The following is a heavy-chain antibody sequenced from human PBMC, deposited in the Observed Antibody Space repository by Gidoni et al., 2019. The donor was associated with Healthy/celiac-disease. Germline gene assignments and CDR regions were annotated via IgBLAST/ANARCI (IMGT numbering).Heavy chain of an antibody. J-gene: IGHJ4*02. CDR1: GFSLSNARMG. CDR2: IFSNDEK. D-gene: IGHD6-13*01. V-gene: IGHV2-26*01. Sequence: QVTLKESGPVLVKPTETLTLTCTVSGFSLSNARMGVSWIRQPPGKALEWLAHIFSNDEKSYSTSLKSRLTISKDTSKSQVVLTMTNMDPVDTATYYCARIPDVIAAALYYFDYWGQGTLVTVSS. CDR3: ARIPDVIAAALYYFDY.